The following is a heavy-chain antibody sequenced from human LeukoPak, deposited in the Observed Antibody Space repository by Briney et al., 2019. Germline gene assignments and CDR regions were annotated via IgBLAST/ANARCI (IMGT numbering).Heavy chain of an antibody. CDR3: ARTTCSGGSCYPHYYYYYGMDV. CDR2: IYYSGST. D-gene: IGHD2-15*01. J-gene: IGHJ6*02. CDR1: GGSISSYY. Sequence: SETLSLTCTVSGGSISSYYWSWIRQHPGKGLEWIGYIYYSGSTNYNPSLKSRVTISVDTSKNQFSLKLSSVTAADTAVYYCARTTCSGGSCYPHYYYYYGMDVWGQGTTVTVSS. V-gene: IGHV4-59*01.